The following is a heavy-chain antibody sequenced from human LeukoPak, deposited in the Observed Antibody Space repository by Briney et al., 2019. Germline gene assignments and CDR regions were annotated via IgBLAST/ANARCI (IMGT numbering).Heavy chain of an antibody. CDR1: GFTFSSYW. CDR2: INGDGRNI. D-gene: IGHD1-26*01. Sequence: GGSLRLSCVASGFTFSSYWMHWVRQAPRKGLVWVSRINGDGRNINYADSVRGRFTISRDNAKNTLYLQMNTLRVEDTAVYYCARHPGYSGSYHRPFDYWGQGTLVTVSS. J-gene: IGHJ4*02. CDR3: ARHPGYSGSYHRPFDY. V-gene: IGHV3-74*01.